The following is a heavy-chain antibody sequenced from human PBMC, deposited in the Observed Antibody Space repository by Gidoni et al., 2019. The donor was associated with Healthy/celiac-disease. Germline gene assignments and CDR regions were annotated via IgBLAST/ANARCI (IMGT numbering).Heavy chain of an antibody. V-gene: IGHV1-24*01. CDR3: ATVYGEEATRSSLALDY. J-gene: IGHJ4*02. D-gene: IGHD4-17*01. CDR1: GYTLTELS. CDR2: FDPEDGET. Sequence: QVQLVQSGAAVKKPGASVKVSCKVSGYTLTELSMHWVRQAPGKGLEWMGGFDPEDGETIYAQKFQGRVTMTEDTSTDTAYMELSSLRSEDTAVYYCATVYGEEATRSSLALDYWGQGTLVTVSS.